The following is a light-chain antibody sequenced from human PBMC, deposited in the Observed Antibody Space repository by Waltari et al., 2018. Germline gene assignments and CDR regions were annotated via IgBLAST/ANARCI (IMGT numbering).Light chain of an antibody. J-gene: IGLJ3*02. CDR2: DND. CDR3: GTWDTSLSAGPV. CDR1: SSNIGNNY. V-gene: IGLV1-51*01. Sequence: QSVLTQPPSVSAAPGQRVTISCSGSSSNIGNNYVSWYQQLPGTAPKLLIYDNDKRFSGIPDLFSGSKSGTSATLGISGLQTEDEADYYCGTWDTSLSAGPVFGGGTKLTVL.